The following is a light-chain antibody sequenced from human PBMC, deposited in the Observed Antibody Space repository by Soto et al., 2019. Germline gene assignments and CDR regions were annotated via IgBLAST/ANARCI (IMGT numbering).Light chain of an antibody. Sequence: QSVLTQPPSVSGAPGQRVTISCTGSSSNIGAGYDVHWYQQLPGTAPKLLIYANTNRPSGVPDRFSGSKSGTSASLAITVLQAEDESDYYCQSYDSSLSGSVFGGGTKLTVL. CDR3: QSYDSSLSGSV. CDR1: SSNIGAGYD. CDR2: ANT. V-gene: IGLV1-40*01. J-gene: IGLJ2*01.